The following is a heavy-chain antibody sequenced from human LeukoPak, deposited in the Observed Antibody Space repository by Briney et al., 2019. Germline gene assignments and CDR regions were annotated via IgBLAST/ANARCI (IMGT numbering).Heavy chain of an antibody. Sequence: SETLSLTCTVSDYSISSGFFWGWIRQPPGKGLDWIGYIYYRGSTNYNPSLKSRVTISLDTSKNQFSLKVTSVTAADTAVYYCARGRYYESSGYFVYYFDYWGQGTLVTVSS. D-gene: IGHD3-22*01. CDR1: DYSISSGFF. V-gene: IGHV4-61*01. CDR3: ARGRYYESSGYFVYYFDY. J-gene: IGHJ4*02. CDR2: IYYRGST.